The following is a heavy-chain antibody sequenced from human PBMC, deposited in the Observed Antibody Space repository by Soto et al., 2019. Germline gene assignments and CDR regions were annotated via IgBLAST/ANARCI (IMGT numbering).Heavy chain of an antibody. CDR2: IAYDASKK. Sequence: QVQLVESGGGVVQPGRSLRLSCAASGFSFTYYAMHWVRQAPGKGLEWVAVIAYDASKKYYADSEKGRFTISRDNSKNTLYLQMNSLRDEDTAVYYCASPYCSGGSCYLTEYFQHWGQGTLVTVSS. CDR3: ASPYCSGGSCYLTEYFQH. J-gene: IGHJ1*01. V-gene: IGHV3-30*03. CDR1: GFSFTYYA. D-gene: IGHD2-15*01.